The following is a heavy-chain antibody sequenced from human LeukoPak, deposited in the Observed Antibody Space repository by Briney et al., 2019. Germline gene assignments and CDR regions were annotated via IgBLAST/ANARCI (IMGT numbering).Heavy chain of an antibody. CDR3: ASPTRYDFWSGFDFDY. J-gene: IGHJ4*02. CDR1: GYSSASYG. CDR2: VSGYDGRT. V-gene: IGHV1-18*01. D-gene: IGHD3-3*01. Sequence: ASVKVSCKASGYSSASYGISWVRQAPGQGLKWMGWVSGYDGRTNYAQNLKGRVTVTADESTSTAYMELSSLRSEDTAVYYCASPTRYDFWSGFDFDYWGQGTLVTVSS.